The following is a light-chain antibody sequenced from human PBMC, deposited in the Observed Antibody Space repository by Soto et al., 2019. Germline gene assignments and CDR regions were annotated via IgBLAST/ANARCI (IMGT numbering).Light chain of an antibody. CDR3: KHAESFPIT. V-gene: IGKV1-12*01. Sequence: DIKMTHSPSSVSASVGDRVTISCRASEDINSRLAWYQQKPGNAPKLLIYAAFILQSGVPSRFRGYGSGTDFTLSISSLQPEDFATYYCKHAESFPITFG. CDR2: AAF. J-gene: IGKJ5*01. CDR1: EDINSR.